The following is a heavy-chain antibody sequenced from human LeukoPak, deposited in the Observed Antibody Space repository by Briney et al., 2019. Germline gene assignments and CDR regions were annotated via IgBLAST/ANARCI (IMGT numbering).Heavy chain of an antibody. D-gene: IGHD1-26*01. CDR3: ARDPVVGADSSGYFDY. Sequence: SETLSLTCAVYGGSFSGYYWNWIRQPPGKGLDWIGEINHSGSTNHNPSLKSRVTISVDTSKNQFSLKLSSVTAADTAVYYCARDPVVGADSSGYFDYWGQGTLVTVSS. V-gene: IGHV4-34*01. J-gene: IGHJ4*02. CDR1: GGSFSGYY. CDR2: INHSGST.